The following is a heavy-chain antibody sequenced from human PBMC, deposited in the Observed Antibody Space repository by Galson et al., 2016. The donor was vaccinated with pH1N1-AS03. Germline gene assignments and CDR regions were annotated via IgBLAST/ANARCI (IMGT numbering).Heavy chain of an antibody. V-gene: IGHV4-31*03. Sequence: TLSLTCTVSGGAISDGSYYWGWIRQLPGKGLEWMGYIYYSGKAYYNPSLESRLSISVDTSKNEFSLKLTSVTAADTALYYCARDRHDYGPDPFDVWGQGTMVTVSP. CDR2: IYYSGKA. J-gene: IGHJ3*01. CDR1: GGAISDGSYY. D-gene: IGHD4-17*01. CDR3: ARDRHDYGPDPFDV.